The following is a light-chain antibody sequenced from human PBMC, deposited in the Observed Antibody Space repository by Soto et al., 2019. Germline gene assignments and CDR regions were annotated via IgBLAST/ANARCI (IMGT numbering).Light chain of an antibody. J-gene: IGKJ4*01. CDR2: GAS. CDR1: QSVSSSY. V-gene: IGKV3-20*01. CDR3: QQYDSSPLT. Sequence: EIVLTQSPGTLSLSPGERATLSCRASQSVSSSYLAWYQQKPGQAPRLLIYGASSMATGIPARFSGSGSGTDFPLTISRLEPEDFAVYYCQQYDSSPLTFGGGTKVEIK.